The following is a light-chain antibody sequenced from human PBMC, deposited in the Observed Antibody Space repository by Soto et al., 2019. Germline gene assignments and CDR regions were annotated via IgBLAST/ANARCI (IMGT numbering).Light chain of an antibody. J-gene: IGKJ5*01. CDR3: QQYYSYFIT. CDR2: DVS. CDR1: QSVSSW. V-gene: IGKV1-5*01. Sequence: IQMTQSPSPLSASVGDRVTITCRASQSVSSWLAWYQQKPGQAPKLLIFDVSSLESGVPSRFSGSGSGTEFTLTISSLQPDDFATYYCQQYYSYFITVGQGTRLEIK.